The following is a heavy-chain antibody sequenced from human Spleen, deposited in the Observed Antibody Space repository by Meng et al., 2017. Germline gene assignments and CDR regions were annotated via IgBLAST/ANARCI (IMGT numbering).Heavy chain of an antibody. Sequence: ASVKVSCKPSGYNFPDYYIHWVRRAPGQGLEWMGRINPKSGDTHYAQKFQARVTMTGDTSISTAYMELSSLRSEDTAVYYCARAVGSGYYDEAFDIWGQGTMVTVSS. D-gene: IGHD3-22*01. CDR2: INPKSGDT. V-gene: IGHV1-2*06. CDR3: ARAVGSGYYDEAFDI. CDR1: GYNFPDYY. J-gene: IGHJ3*02.